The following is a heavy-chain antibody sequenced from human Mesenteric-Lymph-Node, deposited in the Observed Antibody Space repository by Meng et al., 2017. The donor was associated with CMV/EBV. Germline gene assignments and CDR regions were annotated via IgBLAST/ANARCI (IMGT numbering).Heavy chain of an antibody. J-gene: IGHJ4*02. CDR1: GYTFTGYY. V-gene: IGHV1-2*02. CDR3: ARDRLDFWTGYFPNYFDF. D-gene: IGHD3/OR15-3a*01. CDR2: INPNSGGT. Sequence: ASVKVSCKASGYTFTGYYMHWVRQAPGQGLEWMGWINPNSGGTNYAQKFQGRVTMTRDTSISTAYMELSRLRSDDTAVYYCARDRLDFWTGYFPNYFDFWGQGTQVTVSS.